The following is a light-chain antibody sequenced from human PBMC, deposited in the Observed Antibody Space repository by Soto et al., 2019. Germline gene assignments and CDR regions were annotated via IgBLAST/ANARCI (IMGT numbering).Light chain of an antibody. J-gene: IGKJ1*01. CDR1: QSVSSY. V-gene: IGKV3-11*01. CDR2: DAS. Sequence: EIVLTQSPATPSLSTGERATLSCRASQSVSSYLAWYQQKPGQAPRLLIYDASNRATGIPARFSGSGSGTDFTLTISSLEHEDFAVYYCQQRSNGQGTFGQGTKVDIK. CDR3: QQRSNGQGT.